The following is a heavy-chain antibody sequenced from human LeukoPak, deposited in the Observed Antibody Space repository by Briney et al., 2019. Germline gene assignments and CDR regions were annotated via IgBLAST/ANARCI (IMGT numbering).Heavy chain of an antibody. D-gene: IGHD3-9*01. CDR2: IYYSGST. J-gene: IGHJ4*02. Sequence: PSETLSLTCTVSGGSISSSTYYWSWIRQPPGKGLEWIGYIYYSGSTNYNPSLKSRVTISVDTSKNQFSLKLSSVTAADTAVYYCARSDYDILTGYFFDYWGQGTLVTVSS. V-gene: IGHV4-61*01. CDR1: GGSISSSTYY. CDR3: ARSDYDILTGYFFDY.